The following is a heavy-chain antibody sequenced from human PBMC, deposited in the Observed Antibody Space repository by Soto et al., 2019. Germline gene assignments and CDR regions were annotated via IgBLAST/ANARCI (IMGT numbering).Heavy chain of an antibody. D-gene: IGHD3-3*01. J-gene: IGHJ4*01. CDR3: AKCLPRPSIFGVVINAFDH. V-gene: IGHV3-23*01. CDR1: GFTFSDYP. Sequence: GGSLRLSCAASGFTFSDYPISWVRQAPGKGLEWVSTISGSGMLTYYADSVKGRFTISRDNSKNTPYLQMSGLRVEDTAVYYCAKCLPRPSIFGVVINAFDHWGQGALVTVSS. CDR2: ISGSGMLT.